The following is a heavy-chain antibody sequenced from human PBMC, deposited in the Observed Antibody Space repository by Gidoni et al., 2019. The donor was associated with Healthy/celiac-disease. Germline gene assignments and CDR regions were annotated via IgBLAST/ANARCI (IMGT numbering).Heavy chain of an antibody. CDR2: IYHSGST. V-gene: IGHV4-4*02. D-gene: IGHD2-15*01. CDR3: ASIPPKILVGPYTAFDI. J-gene: IGHJ3*02. Sequence: QVQLQESGPGLVKPSGTLSLTCAVSGGSIRSSNWWSWVRQPPGKGLEWIGEIYHSGSTNYNPALKSRVTISVDKSKNQFSLKLSSVTAADTAVYYCASIPPKILVGPYTAFDIWGQGTMVTVSS. CDR1: GGSIRSSNW.